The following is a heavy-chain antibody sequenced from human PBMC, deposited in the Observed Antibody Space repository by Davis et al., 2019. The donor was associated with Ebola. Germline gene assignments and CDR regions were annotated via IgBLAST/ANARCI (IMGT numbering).Heavy chain of an antibody. Sequence: GGSLRLSCAASGSTFTTYSMNWVRQAPGKGLEWVSYISSSSSTTYYADSVKGRFTISRDNAKNSLYLQMNSLGDEDTAVYYCARDGPVGAILYGMDVWGQGSTVTVSS. V-gene: IGHV3-48*02. CDR1: GSTFTTYS. J-gene: IGHJ6*02. CDR2: ISSSSSTT. CDR3: ARDGPVGAILYGMDV. D-gene: IGHD1-26*01.